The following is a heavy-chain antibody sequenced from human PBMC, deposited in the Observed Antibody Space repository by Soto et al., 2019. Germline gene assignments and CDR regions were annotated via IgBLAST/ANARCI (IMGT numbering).Heavy chain of an antibody. CDR3: ARALAYSGYAGFLV. V-gene: IGHV1-18*01. Sequence: QVQLVQSGGEVKKPGASVKVSCKASGYTFTIYGINWVRQAPGQGLEWMGWISPDNGNTNYAQKLQGRVTMTTDTSTSTASSALRSVRSDDTAVYYCARALAYSGYAGFLVWGQGTTVTVSS. CDR2: ISPDNGNT. D-gene: IGHD5-12*01. CDR1: GYTFTIYG. J-gene: IGHJ6*02.